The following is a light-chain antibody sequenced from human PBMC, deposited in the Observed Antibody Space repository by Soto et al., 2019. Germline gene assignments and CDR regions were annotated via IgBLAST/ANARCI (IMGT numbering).Light chain of an antibody. J-gene: IGKJ1*01. CDR3: QQRSDWPWT. Sequence: EIVLTQSPATLSLSPGERGPLSCRASESVTNYLAWYQQKPGQAPRLLVYDVSNRATGTPARFSGGGSGTDFTLTISNLEPEDFAVYYCQQRSDWPWTFGQGTKVDIK. CDR1: ESVTNY. CDR2: DVS. V-gene: IGKV3-11*01.